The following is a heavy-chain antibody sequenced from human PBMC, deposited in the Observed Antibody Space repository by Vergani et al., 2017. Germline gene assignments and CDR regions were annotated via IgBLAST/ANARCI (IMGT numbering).Heavy chain of an antibody. D-gene: IGHD2-2*01. CDR2: IYYSGNT. CDR3: ARSERYCSSTSCYSWGFDY. V-gene: IGHV4-39*01. J-gene: IGHJ4*02. CDR1: GGTISSSSYL. Sequence: QVQLQEAGPRLVKPSETLSLTCTVSGGTISSSSYLWGWIRQPPGKGLEWIGNIYYSGNTFYNPSLKSQVTISLDKSKNQFSLNLSSVTAADTAVYYCARSERYCSSTSCYSWGFDYWGQGTLVTVSS.